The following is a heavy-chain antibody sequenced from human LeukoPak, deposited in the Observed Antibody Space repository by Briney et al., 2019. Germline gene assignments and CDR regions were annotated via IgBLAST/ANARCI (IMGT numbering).Heavy chain of an antibody. CDR3: AKVAEKDTILGKFDN. CDR2: ISGNGGRT. V-gene: IGHV3-23*01. J-gene: IGHJ5*02. Sequence: GGSLRLSCAASGFTFSSYAMSWVRQAPGKGLEWVSAISGNGGRTYYADSVKGRFTISRDNSRNTLFLQMNSLRAEDTAVYYCAKVAEKDTILGKFDNWGQGTLVTVSS. CDR1: GFTFSSYA. D-gene: IGHD5-24*01.